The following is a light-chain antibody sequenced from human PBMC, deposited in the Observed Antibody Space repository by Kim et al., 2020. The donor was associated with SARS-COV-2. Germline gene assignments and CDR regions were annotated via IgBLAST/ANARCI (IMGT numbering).Light chain of an antibody. J-gene: IGLJ2*01. CDR3: QAWDSSTAV. V-gene: IGLV3-1*01. CDR2: QDT. CDR1: KLGDKY. Sequence: SGSPGQTASITCSGDKLGDKYASWYQQKPGQSPVLVIYQDTKRPSGIPERFSGSNSGNTATLTISATQAMDEADYYCQAWDSSTAVFGGGTQLTVL.